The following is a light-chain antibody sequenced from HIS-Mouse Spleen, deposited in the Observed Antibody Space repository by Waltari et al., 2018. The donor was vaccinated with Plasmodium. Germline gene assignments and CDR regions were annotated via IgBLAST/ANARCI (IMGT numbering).Light chain of an antibody. CDR2: EGS. V-gene: IGLV2-23*01. J-gene: IGLJ3*02. CDR1: TSDVRSYTL. CDR3: CSYAGSSTNWV. Sequence: QSALTQPASVSGSPVQSITISCTGTTSDVRSYTLVSWYQQHPVKAPKLMIYEGSKRPSGVSNRFSGSKSGNTASLTISGLQAEDEADYYCCSYAGSSTNWVFGGGTKLTVL.